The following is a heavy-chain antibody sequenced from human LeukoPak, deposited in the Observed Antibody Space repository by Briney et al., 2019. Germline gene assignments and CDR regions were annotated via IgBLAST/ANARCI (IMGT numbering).Heavy chain of an antibody. CDR1: GGTFSSYA. J-gene: IGHJ4*02. D-gene: IGHD6-19*01. CDR3: ARAMDNEGSGWSKVFDY. CDR2: IIPILGIA. V-gene: IGHV1-69*04. Sequence: ASVKVSCKASGGTFSSYAISWVRQAPGQRLEWMGRIIPILGIANYAQKFQGRVTITADKSTSTAYMELSSLRSEDTAVYYCARAMDNEGSGWSKVFDYWGQGTLVTVSS.